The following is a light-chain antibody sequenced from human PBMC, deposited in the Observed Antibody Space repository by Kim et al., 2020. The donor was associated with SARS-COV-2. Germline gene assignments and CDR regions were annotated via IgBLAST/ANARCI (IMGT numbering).Light chain of an antibody. V-gene: IGLV1-47*01. CDR1: GSNIGSNY. CDR3: AAWDDSLSGPL. CDR2: RNN. J-gene: IGLJ2*01. Sequence: GQRVTISCAGSGSNIGSNYVNWYQQLPGTAPKLLIYRNNQQPSGVPDRFSGSKSGTSASLAISGLRSEDEADYYCAAWDDSLSGPLFGGGTQLTVL.